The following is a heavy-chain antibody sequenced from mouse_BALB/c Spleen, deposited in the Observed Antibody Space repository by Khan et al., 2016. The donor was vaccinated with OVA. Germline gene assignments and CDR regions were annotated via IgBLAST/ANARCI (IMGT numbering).Heavy chain of an antibody. J-gene: IGHJ4*01. CDR2: IYHGDGST. D-gene: IGHD2-4*01. Sequence: QIQLVQSGPELVKPGTLVKISCKASGYTFTAYDINWVKQRPGQGLEWLGWIYHGDGSTKYNENFRGKATLTADTSSTTPYMQRSSLTSEKSAVYFCAREGLRGVGMDYWGQGTSGSVSS. CDR3: AREGLRGVGMDY. V-gene: IGHV1S56*01. CDR1: GYTFTAYD.